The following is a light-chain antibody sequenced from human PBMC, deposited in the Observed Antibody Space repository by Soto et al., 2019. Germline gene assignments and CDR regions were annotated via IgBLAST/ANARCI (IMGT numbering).Light chain of an antibody. CDR2: KAS. V-gene: IGKV1-5*03. Sequence: DIQMTQSPSTLSAFVGDRVTITCRASQSISTWLAWYQQKPGKVPKXLIFKASSLQSGVPSRFSAIVSGTDGTINLCSLQPDDGETYYGQQYNPSSRTFGQGTKVDIK. CDR3: QQYNPSSRT. J-gene: IGKJ1*01. CDR1: QSISTW.